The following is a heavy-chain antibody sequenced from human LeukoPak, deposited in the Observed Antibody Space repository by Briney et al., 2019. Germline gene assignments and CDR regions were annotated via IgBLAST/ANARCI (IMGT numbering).Heavy chain of an antibody. V-gene: IGHV3-23*01. D-gene: IGHD1-14*01. CDR2: ISGSGGST. Sequence: GGSLRLSCAASGFTFSSYAMSWVRQAPGKGLEWVSAISGSGGSTYYADSVKGRFTISRDNSKNTLYLQMNSLRAEGTAVYYCAKDTGAGRALDYWGQGTLVTVSS. CDR3: AKDTGAGRALDY. J-gene: IGHJ4*02. CDR1: GFTFSSYA.